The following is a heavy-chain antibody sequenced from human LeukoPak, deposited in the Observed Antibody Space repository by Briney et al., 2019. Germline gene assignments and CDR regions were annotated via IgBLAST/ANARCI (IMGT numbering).Heavy chain of an antibody. CDR3: TTDPTMVRGDIDY. CDR1: GFTFSSYS. V-gene: IGHV3-15*01. D-gene: IGHD3-10*01. CDR2: IKSKTDGGTT. J-gene: IGHJ4*02. Sequence: PGGSLRLSCAASGFTFSSYSMNWVRQAPGKGLEWVGRIKSKTDGGTTDYAAPVKGRFTISRDDSKNTLYLQMNSLKTEDTAVYYCTTDPTMVRGDIDYWGQGTLVTVSS.